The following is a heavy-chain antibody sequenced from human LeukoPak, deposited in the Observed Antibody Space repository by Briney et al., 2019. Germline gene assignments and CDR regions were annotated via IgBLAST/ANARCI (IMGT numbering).Heavy chain of an antibody. CDR2: IWYDGSDK. Sequence: GRSPRLSCAASGFTFSSYGMHWVRQAPGKGLEWVAVIWYDGSDKYYADSVKGRFTISRDNSKNTLYLQMNSLRAEDTAVYYCARERTVPAAIWGAKGYYYYGMDVWGQGTTVTVSS. CDR3: ARERTVPAAIWGAKGYYYYGMDV. D-gene: IGHD2-2*02. V-gene: IGHV3-33*01. J-gene: IGHJ6*02. CDR1: GFTFSSYG.